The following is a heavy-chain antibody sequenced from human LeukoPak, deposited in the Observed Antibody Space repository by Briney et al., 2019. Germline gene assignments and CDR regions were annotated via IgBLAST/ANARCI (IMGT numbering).Heavy chain of an antibody. Sequence: GGSLRLSCAASGFTFSSHGMHWVHQAPGKGLEWVAVIWYDGSFKYYADSVKGRFTISRDNSNSTVYLQMNSLRAEDTAVYYCARDKSTSCYYFDYWGQGTLVTVSS. CDR3: ARDKSTSCYYFDY. CDR1: GFTFSSHG. CDR2: IWYDGSFK. D-gene: IGHD2-2*01. J-gene: IGHJ4*02. V-gene: IGHV3-33*01.